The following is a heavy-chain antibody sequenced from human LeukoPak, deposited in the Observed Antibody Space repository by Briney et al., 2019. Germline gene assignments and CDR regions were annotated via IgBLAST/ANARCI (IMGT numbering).Heavy chain of an antibody. CDR3: ARRSRNGLDAFDI. CDR2: LDPNNGDT. Sequence: ASVKVSCKASAYTFTAYYLHWVRQAPGQGFQWMGWLDPNNGDTEYAQKFQGRVTMTRDRSISTAYMDLGRLTSDDTAVYYCARRSRNGLDAFDIWGQGTMVTVPS. D-gene: IGHD1-14*01. J-gene: IGHJ3*02. CDR1: AYTFTAYY. V-gene: IGHV1-2*02.